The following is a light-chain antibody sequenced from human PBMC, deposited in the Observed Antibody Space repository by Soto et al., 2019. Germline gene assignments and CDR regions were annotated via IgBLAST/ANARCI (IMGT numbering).Light chain of an antibody. CDR1: QSVSNR. Sequence: EIAMTQSPATLAVSPGERATIYCRASQSVSNRLAWYQQIPGQAPRLLIYDASTRASGVPARFSGSGSGTEFILTVSSLQSDDFAVYYCLQCNKWPPQLTFGGGTKVDIK. CDR3: LQCNKWPPQLT. V-gene: IGKV3-15*01. CDR2: DAS. J-gene: IGKJ4*01.